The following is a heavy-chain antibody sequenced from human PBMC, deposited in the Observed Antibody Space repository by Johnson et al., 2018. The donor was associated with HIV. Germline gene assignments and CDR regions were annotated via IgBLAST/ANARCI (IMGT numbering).Heavy chain of an antibody. D-gene: IGHD2-8*01. CDR2: ISYDGSNR. CDR1: GFTFRSYA. Sequence: VQLVESGGGLVQPGRSLRLSCAASGFTFRSYAMHWVRQAPGRGLEWVAVISYDGSNRNYADSVKGRFTISRDNSKNTLYLQMNSLRSEDTAVYFCARNRITNGQKTFQCVFDIWGQGTMGT. J-gene: IGHJ3*02. CDR3: ARNRITNGQKTFQCVFDI. V-gene: IGHV3-30*04.